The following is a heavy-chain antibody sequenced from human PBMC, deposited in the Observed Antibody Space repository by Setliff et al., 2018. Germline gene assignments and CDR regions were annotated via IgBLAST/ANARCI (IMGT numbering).Heavy chain of an antibody. Sequence: PGGSLRLSCTASGFTFRKHALAWVRQAPGKGLQWVSGISGYGSRTYYADSVKGRFTISRDNSKNTLYLQMNSLRPEDTAVYYCARTCSGSGCYAGLESWGQGTPVTVSS. J-gene: IGHJ4*02. CDR3: ARTCSGSGCYAGLES. CDR1: GFTFRKHA. D-gene: IGHD2-15*01. V-gene: IGHV3-23*01. CDR2: ISGYGSRT.